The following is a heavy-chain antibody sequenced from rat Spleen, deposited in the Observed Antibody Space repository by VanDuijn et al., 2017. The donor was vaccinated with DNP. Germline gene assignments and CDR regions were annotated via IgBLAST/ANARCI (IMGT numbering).Heavy chain of an antibody. D-gene: IGHD4-3*01. Sequence: EVQLVESGGALVQPGRSLRLSCVASGFTFSDYDMAWVRQAPPKGLEWVASIKSSGDRTYYRDSVKGRFTISRDNAKNTLYLQMNSLRSEDTATYYCASLNSAFFDYWGQGVMVTVSS. V-gene: IGHV5S13*01. CDR3: ASLNSAFFDY. J-gene: IGHJ2*01. CDR2: IKSSGDRT. CDR1: GFTFSDYD.